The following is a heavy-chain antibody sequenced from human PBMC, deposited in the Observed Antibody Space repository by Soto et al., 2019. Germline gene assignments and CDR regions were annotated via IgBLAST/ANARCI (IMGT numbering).Heavy chain of an antibody. J-gene: IGHJ4*02. D-gene: IGHD2-15*01. Sequence: DVQLLESGGGLVQPEGSLRLSCAASDFTFSSYAMGWVRQGPGKGLEWVAVVSIGGSTHYADSARGRFTISRDNSKNTLSLQMNSLTAADTAVYFCAKRRGAGGHFDYWGQGAVVTVSS. CDR3: AKRRGAGGHFDY. CDR2: VSIGGST. CDR1: DFTFSSYA. V-gene: IGHV3-23*01.